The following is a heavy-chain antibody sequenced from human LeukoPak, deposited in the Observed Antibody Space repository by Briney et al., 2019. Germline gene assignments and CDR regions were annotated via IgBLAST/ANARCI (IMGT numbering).Heavy chain of an antibody. CDR3: ARRGGHSWDVGSLFDP. J-gene: IGHJ5*02. CDR1: GESIRSTTF. Sequence: SETLSLTCSVSGESIRSTTFWGWMRQSPGMGLEWIASTSHAGISYYNPSLSSRVTVSADSSKNQFSLRLSSVTAADTAVYYCARRGGHSWDVGSLFDPWGQGTPVTVSS. V-gene: IGHV4-39*01. CDR2: TSHAGIS. D-gene: IGHD6-13*01.